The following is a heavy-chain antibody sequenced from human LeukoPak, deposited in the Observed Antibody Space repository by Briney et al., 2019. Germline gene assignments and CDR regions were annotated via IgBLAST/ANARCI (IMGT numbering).Heavy chain of an antibody. CDR2: INHSGST. Sequence: PSETLSLTCAVYGGSFSGYYWSWIRQPPGKGLEWIGEINHSGSTYYNPSLKTRVTISVDTSNDQFSLRLSSVTAADTALYFCARRAIFGVVKGDWYFDLWGRGTLVTVSS. D-gene: IGHD3-3*01. J-gene: IGHJ2*01. CDR3: ARRAIFGVVKGDWYFDL. CDR1: GGSFSGYY. V-gene: IGHV4-34*01.